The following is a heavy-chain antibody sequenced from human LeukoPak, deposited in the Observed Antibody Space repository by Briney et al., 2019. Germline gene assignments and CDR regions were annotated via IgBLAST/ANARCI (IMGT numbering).Heavy chain of an antibody. CDR1: GFPFSSYA. D-gene: IGHD7-27*01. CDR3: ATERNWVFDY. V-gene: IGHV3-23*01. J-gene: IGHJ4*02. Sequence: GGSLRLSCAASGFPFSSYAMSWVRQAPGKGLEGVSAITGSGGSTYYADSVNDRFTISRDNSKNTLYVQMNSLRAEDTAVYYCATERNWVFDYWGQGTLVTVSS. CDR2: ITGSGGST.